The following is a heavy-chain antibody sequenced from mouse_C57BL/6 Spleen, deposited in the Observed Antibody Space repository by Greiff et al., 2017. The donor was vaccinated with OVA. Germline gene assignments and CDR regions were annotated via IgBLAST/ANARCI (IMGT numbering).Heavy chain of an antibody. Sequence: QVQLKESGPELVKPGASVKISCKASGYAFSSSWMNWVKQRPGKGLEWIGRIYPGDGDTNYNGKFKGKATLTADKSSSTAYMQLSSLTSEDSAVYFCARSGGYDGFAYWGQGTLVTVSA. CDR2: IYPGDGDT. V-gene: IGHV1-82*01. CDR1: GYAFSSSW. J-gene: IGHJ3*01. D-gene: IGHD2-2*01. CDR3: ARSGGYDGFAY.